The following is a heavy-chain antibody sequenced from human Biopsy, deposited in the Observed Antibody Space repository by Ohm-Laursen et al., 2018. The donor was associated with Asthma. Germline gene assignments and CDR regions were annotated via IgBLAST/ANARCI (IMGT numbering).Heavy chain of an antibody. CDR1: GGTFSNFA. J-gene: IGHJ6*02. V-gene: IGHV1-69*01. D-gene: IGHD6-19*01. CDR3: ARCQVGYSSGWSLLLKKIYYSGMDV. Sequence: SSETVSCTAPGGTFSNFAISWARQAPGQGLEWLGGIMTVFGTTNYAQKFQGRVTITADESTSTAYMEVTSLRSEDTAIYYCARCQVGYSSGWSLLLKKIYYSGMDVWGQGTAVTVSS. CDR2: IMTVFGTT.